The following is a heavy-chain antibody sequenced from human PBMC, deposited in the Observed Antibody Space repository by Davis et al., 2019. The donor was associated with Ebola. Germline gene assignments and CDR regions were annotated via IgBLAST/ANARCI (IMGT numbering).Heavy chain of an antibody. J-gene: IGHJ4*02. D-gene: IGHD2-8*01. CDR2: INPNSGGT. CDR1: GYTFTGYY. V-gene: IGHV1-2*02. Sequence: ASVKVSCKASGYTFTGYYMHWVRQAPGQGLEWMGWINPNSGGTNYAQKFQGRVTMTRDTSISTAYMELSRLRSDDTAVYYCARGGEVIVLMVYAMDDYWGQGTLVTVSS. CDR3: ARGGEVIVLMVYAMDDY.